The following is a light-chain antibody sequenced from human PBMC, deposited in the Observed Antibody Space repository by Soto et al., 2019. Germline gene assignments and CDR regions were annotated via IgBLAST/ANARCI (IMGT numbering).Light chain of an antibody. CDR1: QSSSTS. V-gene: IGKV1-39*01. Sequence: DIQMTQSPSSLSASVGDRVIITCRASQSSSTSLNWYQQKPGKAPDLLIYAATNLQNEVPSRFSGSGSGTDFTIPISSLQPAVFALYYWQQGYSSPGTYTHGPGTKLELK. J-gene: IGKJ2*01. CDR3: QQGYSSPGTYT. CDR2: AAT.